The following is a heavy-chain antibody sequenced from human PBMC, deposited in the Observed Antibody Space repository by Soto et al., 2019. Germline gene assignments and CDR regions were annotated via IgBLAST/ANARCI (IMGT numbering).Heavy chain of an antibody. Sequence: SETLSLTCTVSGGSISSYYWSWIRQPPGKGLEWIGYIYYSGRTNYNPSLKSRVTISVDTSKNQFSLKLSSVTAADTAVYYCARDRHYDILTGYYGYYGMDVWGQGTTVTVSS. CDR1: GGSISSYY. D-gene: IGHD3-9*01. J-gene: IGHJ6*02. CDR3: ARDRHYDILTGYYGYYGMDV. CDR2: IYYSGRT. V-gene: IGHV4-59*01.